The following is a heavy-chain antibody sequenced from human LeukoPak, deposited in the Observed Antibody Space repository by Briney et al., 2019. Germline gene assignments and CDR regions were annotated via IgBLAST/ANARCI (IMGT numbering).Heavy chain of an antibody. V-gene: IGHV4-59*01. CDR3: ARSENYDFWSGYYIGH. CDR1: GGSISGYY. Sequence: PSETLSLTCIVSGGSISGYYLSWIRQPPGKGLEWIGYIYYSGNTNYNPSLKSRVTISVDTSKNQFSLKLSSVTAADTAVYYCARSENYDFWSGYYIGHWGQGTLVPVSS. J-gene: IGHJ4*02. D-gene: IGHD3-3*01. CDR2: IYYSGNT.